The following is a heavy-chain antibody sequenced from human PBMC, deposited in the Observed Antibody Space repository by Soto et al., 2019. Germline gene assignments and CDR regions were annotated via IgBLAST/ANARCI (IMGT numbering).Heavy chain of an antibody. Sequence: PEGCLRLSCVASGFTFSNYAMRWVRKAPGKGLEWTTTITGSSTVTYYTDSVKGRFAISRDNPKNTLFLQMNSLTAEDTAVYYCAKGGATYGLLTHDYWGQGTLVTVSS. V-gene: IGHV3-23*01. CDR2: ITGSSTVT. CDR1: GFTFSNYA. CDR3: AKGGATYGLLTHDY. J-gene: IGHJ4*02. D-gene: IGHD3-9*01.